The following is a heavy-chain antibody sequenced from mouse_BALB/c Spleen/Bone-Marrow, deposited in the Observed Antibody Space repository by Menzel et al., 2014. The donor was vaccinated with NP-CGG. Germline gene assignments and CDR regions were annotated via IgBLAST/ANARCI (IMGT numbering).Heavy chain of an antibody. J-gene: IGHJ4*01. D-gene: IGHD2-1*01. CDR2: LITYYGDA. CDR3: ARWDGKYAMDY. V-gene: IGHV1S137*01. Sequence: VQLVESGAALVRPGISVKISCKGSGYTFTDYGVHWVRQSHAKSLEWIGVLITYYGDASYNPRFKGKATMTVDKSSSTAYMEIARLTSEDSAIYYCARWDGKYAMDYWGQGTSVTVSS. CDR1: GYTFTDYG.